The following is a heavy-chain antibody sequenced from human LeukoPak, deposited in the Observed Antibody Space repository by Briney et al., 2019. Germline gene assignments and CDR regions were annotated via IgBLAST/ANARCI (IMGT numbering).Heavy chain of an antibody. CDR1: GFTFSSYA. CDR3: ARTPPSYYGSGSYYNA. Sequence: GGSLRLSCAASGFTFSSYAMSWVRQAPGKGLEWVSAISGSGSSTYYADSVKGRFTISRDNAKNSLYLQMNSLRAEDTAVYYCARTPPSYYGSGSYYNAWGQGTLVTVSS. J-gene: IGHJ4*02. D-gene: IGHD3-10*01. CDR2: ISGSGSST. V-gene: IGHV3-23*01.